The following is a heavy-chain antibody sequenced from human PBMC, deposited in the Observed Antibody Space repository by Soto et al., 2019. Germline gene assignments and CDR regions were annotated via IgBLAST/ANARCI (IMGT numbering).Heavy chain of an antibody. J-gene: IGHJ6*02. D-gene: IGHD3-10*01. CDR1: GFTFSSYA. V-gene: IGHV3-23*01. CDR2: VSAGGDMT. CDR3: ARGDRGGSGSPARYYYSGLDV. Sequence: DVQLLESGGHLVQPGGSLRLSCAASGFTFSSYAMSWVRQAPGKGLEWVSSVSAGGDMTYYSDSVKGRFTISRDNSNNALFLQMNSLSIEDTALYYCARGDRGGSGSPARYYYSGLDVWGQGTTVTVS.